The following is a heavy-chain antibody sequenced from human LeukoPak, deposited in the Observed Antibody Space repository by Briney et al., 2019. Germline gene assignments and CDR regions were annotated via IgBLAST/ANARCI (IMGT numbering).Heavy chain of an antibody. Sequence: ASVKVSCKASGYTYSSYGISWVRQTPGQGLEGMGWISAYNGDTHYAQKFQGRVTMTTETSTSTAYMGLRSLRSDYTAVYYCARRGGKNYGDYVVYDKYMDVWGTGTTVTVSS. J-gene: IGHJ6*03. CDR2: ISAYNGDT. CDR3: ARRGGKNYGDYVVYDKYMDV. CDR1: GYTYSSYG. D-gene: IGHD4-17*01. V-gene: IGHV1-18*01.